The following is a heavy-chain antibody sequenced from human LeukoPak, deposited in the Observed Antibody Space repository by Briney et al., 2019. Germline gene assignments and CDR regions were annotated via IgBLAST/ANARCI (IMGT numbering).Heavy chain of an antibody. Sequence: KPSDTLSLTRAVSGYSISSSNWWGWIRQPPGKGLEWIGYIYYSGSTYYNPSLKSRVTMSVDTSKNQFSLKLSSVTAVDTAVYYCARSVDGGNSPFDYWGQGTLVTVSS. CDR3: ARSVDGGNSPFDY. CDR1: GYSISSSNW. V-gene: IGHV4-28*01. CDR2: IYYSGST. J-gene: IGHJ4*02. D-gene: IGHD4-23*01.